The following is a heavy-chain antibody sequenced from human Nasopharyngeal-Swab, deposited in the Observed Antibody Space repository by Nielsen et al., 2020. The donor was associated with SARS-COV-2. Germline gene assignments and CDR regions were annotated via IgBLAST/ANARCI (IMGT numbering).Heavy chain of an antibody. CDR3: ARVRHSINWYDY. Sequence: GEPLKISCAASAFSFSRYGMHWVRQAPGKGLEWVASIRYDGSNKYHADAVKGRFTISRDNSKNTLYLQMNGLRAEDTAVYYCARVRHSINWYDYWGQGTPVTVSS. D-gene: IGHD3-3*02. CDR2: IRYDGSNK. CDR1: AFSFSRYG. V-gene: IGHV3-30*02. J-gene: IGHJ5*01.